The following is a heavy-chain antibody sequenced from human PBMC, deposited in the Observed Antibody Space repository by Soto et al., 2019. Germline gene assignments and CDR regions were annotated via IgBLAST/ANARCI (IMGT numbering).Heavy chain of an antibody. CDR2: LSSSSSYI. D-gene: IGHD4-17*01. CDR3: AGGGIMYGDYRSMDV. CDR1: GFTFSSYN. J-gene: IGHJ6*03. V-gene: IGHV3-21*01. Sequence: VQLVESGGGLVKPGGSLRLSCAASGFTFSSYNMIWVRQAPGKGLEWVSSLSSSSSYIYYADSVKGRFTISRDNAKHPLYLQMKLLRAEDTAVYYCAGGGIMYGDYRSMDVWGKGTTVTVSS.